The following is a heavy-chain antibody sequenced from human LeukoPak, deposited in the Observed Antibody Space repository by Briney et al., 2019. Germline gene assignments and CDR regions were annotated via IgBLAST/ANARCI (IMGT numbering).Heavy chain of an antibody. D-gene: IGHD5-18*01. J-gene: IGHJ4*02. CDR3: ARIPSGMDTAMERGY. Sequence: VASVKVSCKASGGTFSSYAISWVRQAPGQGLEWMGRIIPILDIANYARKFQGRVTITADKSTSTAYMELSSLRSEDTAVYYCARIPSGMDTAMERGYWGQGTLVTVSS. CDR1: GGTFSSYA. V-gene: IGHV1-69*04. CDR2: IIPILDIA.